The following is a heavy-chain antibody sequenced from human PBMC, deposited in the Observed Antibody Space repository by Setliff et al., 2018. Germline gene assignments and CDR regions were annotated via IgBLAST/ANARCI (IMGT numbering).Heavy chain of an antibody. CDR2: VFFTGDT. D-gene: IGHD3-16*01. J-gene: IGHJ4*02. V-gene: IGHV4-59*01. CDR3: ARRPPYWGFDY. CDR1: GDSINDYY. Sequence: PSETLSLTCTVSGDSINDYYWSWIRQPPGKGLEWIGYVFFTGDTDYNPSLGSRVTISLDRSKTQFSLKLSSVTAADTAVYYCARRPPYWGFDYWGRGTLVTVSS.